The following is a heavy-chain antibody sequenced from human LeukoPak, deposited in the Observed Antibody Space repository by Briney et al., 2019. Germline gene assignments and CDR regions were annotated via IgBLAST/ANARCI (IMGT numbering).Heavy chain of an antibody. V-gene: IGHV3-23*01. Sequence: PGGSLRLSCAASGFIFSNYGMNWVRQAPGKGLEWVSGILGSGDSTYYADSVKGRFTISRGNSKNILYLQMNGLRAEDTAVYYCARATGNSGYYALDYWGQGTLVTVSS. CDR2: ILGSGDST. CDR1: GFIFSNYG. D-gene: IGHD3-22*01. J-gene: IGHJ4*02. CDR3: ARATGNSGYYALDY.